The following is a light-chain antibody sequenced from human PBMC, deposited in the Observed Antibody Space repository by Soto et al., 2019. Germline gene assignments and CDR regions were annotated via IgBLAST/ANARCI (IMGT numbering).Light chain of an antibody. J-gene: IGLJ2*01. CDR3: GTWDTSLSGGV. CDR2: GNN. Sequence: QSVLTQPPSVSAAPGQKVTISCSGSSSNIGENDVSWYQQFPGTAPKLLIYGNNKRPSGIPDLFSGSRSGTSATLGITGLQTGDEADYYCGTWDTSLSGGVFGGGTKLTVL. V-gene: IGLV1-51*01. CDR1: SSNIGEND.